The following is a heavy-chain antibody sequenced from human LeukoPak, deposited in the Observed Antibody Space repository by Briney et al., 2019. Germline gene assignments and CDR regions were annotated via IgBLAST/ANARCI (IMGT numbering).Heavy chain of an antibody. CDR1: GFTFSSYA. CDR3: AKDIGFGNQFDY. V-gene: IGHV3-23*01. Sequence: GGSLRLSCAASGFTFSSYAMTWVRQAPGKGLEWVSTISGSGGNTYFADSVKGRFTIPRDNSKNTLYLQMNTLRAEDTAVYYCAKDIGFGNQFDYWGQGTLVTVSS. CDR2: ISGSGGNT. D-gene: IGHD3-10*01. J-gene: IGHJ4*02.